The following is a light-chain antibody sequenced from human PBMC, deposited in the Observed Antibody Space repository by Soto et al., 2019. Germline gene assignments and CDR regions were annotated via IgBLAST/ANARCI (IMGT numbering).Light chain of an antibody. V-gene: IGKV1-39*01. CDR2: AAS. Sequence: DIQMTQSPSSLSASVGDRVTITCRASQRIATFVNWYQQKPGKAPNLLIYAASSLHSGVPSRFSGSGSGTDFTLTISSLQVEDFGAYYCQQSYSTPHTFGQGTKVEIK. J-gene: IGKJ2*01. CDR1: QRIATF. CDR3: QQSYSTPHT.